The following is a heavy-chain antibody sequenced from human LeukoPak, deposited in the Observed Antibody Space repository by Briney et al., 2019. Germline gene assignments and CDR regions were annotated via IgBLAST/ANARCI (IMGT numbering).Heavy chain of an antibody. CDR3: ARDRLGGGGYYIDY. CDR2: IIPIFGTA. CDR1: GGTFSSYA. J-gene: IGHJ4*02. D-gene: IGHD3-16*01. V-gene: IGHV1-69*05. Sequence: SVKVSCKASGGTFSSYAISWVRQAPGQGLEWMGRIIPIFGTANYAQKFQGRVTITTDESTSTAYMELSSLRSEDTAVYYCARDRLGGGGYYIDYWGQGTLVTVSS.